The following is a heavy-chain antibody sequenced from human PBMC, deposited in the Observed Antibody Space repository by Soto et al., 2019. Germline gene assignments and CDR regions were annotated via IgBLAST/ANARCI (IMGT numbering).Heavy chain of an antibody. CDR3: ARKSCIGSGCARPLGPLNI. CDR1: GGFFRTFA. V-gene: IGHV1-69*13. J-gene: IGHJ3*02. CDR2: IIPISGTP. Sequence: ASVKVSCKASGGFFRTFAFNWVRQAPGQGLEWMGGIIPISGTPSYAQKFQGRVTATADESTSTVYLDLSSLTSEDTAVYYCARKSCIGSGCARPLGPLNIWGHGTTVTVS. D-gene: IGHD6-19*01.